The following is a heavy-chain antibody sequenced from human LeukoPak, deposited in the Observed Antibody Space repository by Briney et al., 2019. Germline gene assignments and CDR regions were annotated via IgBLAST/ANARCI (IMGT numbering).Heavy chain of an antibody. J-gene: IGHJ6*02. CDR1: GYTFTSYG. CDR2: ISAYNGNT. CDR3: ARDYDLWSGYPPLNYYGMDV. Sequence: ASVKVSCKASGYTFTSYGISWVRQAPGQGLEWMGWISAYNGNTNYAQKLQGRVTMTTDTSTSTAYMELRSLRSDDTAVYYCARDYDLWSGYPPLNYYGMDVWGQGTTVTVSS. V-gene: IGHV1-18*01. D-gene: IGHD3-3*01.